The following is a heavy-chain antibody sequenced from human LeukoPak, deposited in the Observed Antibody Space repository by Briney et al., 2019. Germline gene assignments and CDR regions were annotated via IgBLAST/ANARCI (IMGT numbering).Heavy chain of an antibody. CDR1: GGTFSSYA. CDR3: ARTWGGSSWYLDY. J-gene: IGHJ4*02. D-gene: IGHD6-13*01. Sequence: ASVKVSSKASGGTFSSYAISWVRQAPGQGLEWMGGIIPIFGTANYAQKFQGRVTITTDESTSTAYMELSSLRSEDTAVYYCARTWGGSSWYLDYWGQGTLVTVSS. V-gene: IGHV1-69*05. CDR2: IIPIFGTA.